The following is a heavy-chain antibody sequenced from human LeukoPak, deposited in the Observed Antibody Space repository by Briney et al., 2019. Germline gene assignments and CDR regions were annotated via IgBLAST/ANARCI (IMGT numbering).Heavy chain of an antibody. CDR3: ARRLRLKNPGGDAFDI. J-gene: IGHJ3*02. Sequence: SQTLSLTCSVSGGSISSGPYFWSWIRQSPGQGLEWIGYIWPSGSTNYNPSLSGRVAISLDKSRNHFTLMVTAVTAADTAVYYCARRLRLKNPGGDAFDIWGQGTVVTVSS. CDR2: IWPSGST. D-gene: IGHD2/OR15-2a*01. CDR1: GGSISSGPYF. V-gene: IGHV4-30-2*06.